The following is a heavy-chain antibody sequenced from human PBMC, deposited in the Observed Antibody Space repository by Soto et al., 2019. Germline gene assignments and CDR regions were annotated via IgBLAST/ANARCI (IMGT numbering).Heavy chain of an antibody. CDR1: GFTFSSFG. CDR3: AKGRFDVVTISPFDH. V-gene: IGHV3-30*18. CDR2: ISYDGTEE. Sequence: GGSLRLSCAASGFTFSSFGMHWVRQAPGKGLEWVAVISYDGTEEKYADSVKGRATVSRGNSKNTVYLQMNRLRGDDSAIYYCAKGRFDVVTISPFDHWGQGTLVTVSS. D-gene: IGHD3-3*02. J-gene: IGHJ4*01.